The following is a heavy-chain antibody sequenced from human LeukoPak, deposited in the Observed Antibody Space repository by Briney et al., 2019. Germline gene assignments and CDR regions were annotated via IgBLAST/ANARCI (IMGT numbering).Heavy chain of an antibody. Sequence: QPGGSLRLSCAASGFTVSSNYLTWVRRAPGKGLEWVSVIYSGGSTYYADSVKGRFTISRDNSRNTLYLQLNSLRAEDTAVYFCASSVLYSSTWAFDYWGQGTLVTVSS. V-gene: IGHV3-53*01. J-gene: IGHJ4*02. CDR2: IYSGGST. CDR1: GFTVSSNY. CDR3: ASSVLYSSTWAFDY. D-gene: IGHD6-13*01.